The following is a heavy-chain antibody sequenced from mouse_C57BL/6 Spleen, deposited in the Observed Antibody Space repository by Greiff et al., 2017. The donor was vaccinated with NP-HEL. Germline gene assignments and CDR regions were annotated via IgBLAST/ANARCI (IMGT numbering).Heavy chain of an antibody. CDR3: AIGDYYGSSLYFAY. J-gene: IGHJ3*01. Sequence: QVQLQQPGAELVKPGASVKVSCKASGYTFTSYWMHWVKQRPGQGLEWIGRIHPSDSDTNYNQKFKGKATLTVDKSSSTAYMQLSSLTSEDSAVYYCAIGDYYGSSLYFAYWGQGTLVTVSA. CDR2: IHPSDSDT. D-gene: IGHD1-1*01. CDR1: GYTFTSYW. V-gene: IGHV1-74*01.